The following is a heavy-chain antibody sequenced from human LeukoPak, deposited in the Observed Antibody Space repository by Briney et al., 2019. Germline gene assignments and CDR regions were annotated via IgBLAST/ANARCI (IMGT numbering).Heavy chain of an antibody. CDR3: AKDGYLEAAAGTHDFDY. Sequence: PGGSLRLSCAASGFTFSSYGMHWVRQAPGKGLEWVAFIRYDGSNKYYADSVKGRFTISRDNSKNTLYLQMNSLRAEDTAVYYCAKDGYLEAAAGTHDFDYWGQGTLVTVSS. V-gene: IGHV3-30*02. J-gene: IGHJ4*02. CDR1: GFTFSSYG. D-gene: IGHD6-13*01. CDR2: IRYDGSNK.